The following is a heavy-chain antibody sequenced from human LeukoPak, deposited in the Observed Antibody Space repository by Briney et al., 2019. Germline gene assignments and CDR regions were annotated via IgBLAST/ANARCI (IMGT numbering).Heavy chain of an antibody. V-gene: IGHV1-8*03. D-gene: IGHD6-19*01. Sequence: GASVKVSCKASGYTFTSYDINWVRQATGQGLEWMGWMNPNSGNTGYAQKFQGRVTITRNTSISTAYMELSSLRSEDTAVYFCARGGSIGWYGGYYYYYMDVWGKGTTVTVSS. CDR1: GYTFTSYD. CDR2: MNPNSGNT. J-gene: IGHJ6*03. CDR3: ARGGSIGWYGGYYYYYMDV.